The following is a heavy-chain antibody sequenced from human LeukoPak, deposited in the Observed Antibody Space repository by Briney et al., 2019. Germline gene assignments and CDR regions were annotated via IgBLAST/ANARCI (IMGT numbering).Heavy chain of an antibody. CDR1: TDFMSRYY. Sequence: SETLSLTCTVSTDFMSRYYWSWIRQPPGKGLEWIGYRSYGVSTNYNPSLKSRVTMSLDTSKNQFSLKLTSVTAADTAVYYCARAKRGSVFGYYCSDSWGQGTLVTVSS. D-gene: IGHD3-16*01. V-gene: IGHV4-59*01. CDR3: ARAKRGSVFGYYCSDS. CDR2: RSYGVST. J-gene: IGHJ4*02.